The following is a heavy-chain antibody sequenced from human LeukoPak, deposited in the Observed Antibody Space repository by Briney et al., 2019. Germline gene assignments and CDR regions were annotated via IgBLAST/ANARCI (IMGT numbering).Heavy chain of an antibody. J-gene: IGHJ6*03. CDR3: ARKGEVFWSGLQFWDRRNYYYYYYMDV. Sequence: GGSLRLSCAASGFTFSSYWMHWVRQTPGKGLVWVSHIRNDGSSTRYADSVKGRFTISRDNAKNTLYLQMNSLRAEDTALYYCARKGEVFWSGLQFWDRRNYYYYYYMDVWGKGTTVTVSS. D-gene: IGHD3-3*01. CDR1: GFTFSSYW. CDR2: IRNDGSST. V-gene: IGHV3-74*01.